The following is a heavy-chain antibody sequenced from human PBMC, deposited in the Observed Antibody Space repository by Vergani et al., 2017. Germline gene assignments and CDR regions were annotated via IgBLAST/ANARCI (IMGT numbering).Heavy chain of an antibody. V-gene: IGHV1-69*04. J-gene: IGHJ5*02. CDR1: GGTFSSYA. CDR2: IIPILGIA. Sequence: QVQLVQSGAEVKKPGASVKVSCKASGGTFSSYAISWVRQAPGQGLEWMGRIIPILGIANYAQKFQGRVTITADKSTSTAYMELGSLRAEDTAVYDCARNRPGDYVWGSYRPWGQGTLVTVSS. D-gene: IGHD3-16*02. CDR3: ARNRPGDYVWGSYRP.